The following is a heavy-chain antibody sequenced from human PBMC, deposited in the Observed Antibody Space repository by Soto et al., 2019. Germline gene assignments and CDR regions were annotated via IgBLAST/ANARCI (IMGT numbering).Heavy chain of an antibody. CDR3: ARALEEYCSSTSCYGFEIGWFDP. V-gene: IGHV1-3*01. D-gene: IGHD2-2*01. Sequence: ASVKVSCKASGYTFTSYAMHWVRQAPGQRLEWMGWINAGNGNTKYSQKFQGRVTITRDTSASTAYMELSSLRSEDTAVYYCARALEEYCSSTSCYGFEIGWFDPWGQGTLVTVSS. CDR2: INAGNGNT. J-gene: IGHJ5*02. CDR1: GYTFTSYA.